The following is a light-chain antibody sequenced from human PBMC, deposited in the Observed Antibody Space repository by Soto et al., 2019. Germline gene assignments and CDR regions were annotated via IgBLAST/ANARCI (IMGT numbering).Light chain of an antibody. J-gene: IGKJ1*01. CDR3: QQRANWPPVT. CDR2: GAS. CDR1: QSVSSSY. V-gene: IGKV3D-20*02. Sequence: VVLTQSPATLSLSPGERGTLSCGASQSVSSSYVAWYQHKPGLAPRLLIYGASTRATGIPARFSGSGSGTDFTLTITTLEPEDFAVYFCQQRANWPPVTFGQGTKVDIK.